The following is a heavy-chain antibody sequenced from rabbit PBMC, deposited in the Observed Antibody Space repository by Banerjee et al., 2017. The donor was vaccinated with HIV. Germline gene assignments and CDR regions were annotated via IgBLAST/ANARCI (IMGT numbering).Heavy chain of an antibody. CDR3: ARDRNGGSIGYVYALNL. CDR2: IDAGSSGST. Sequence: QEQLVESGGGLVQPGGSLKLSCKASGFDFSSYGVSWVRQAPGKGLEWIACIDAGSSGSTYYASWAKGRFTISKTSSTTVTLQMTSLTAADTATYFCARDRNGGSIGYVYALNLWGQGTLVTVS. J-gene: IGHJ4*01. V-gene: IGHV1S45*01. CDR1: GFDFSSYG. D-gene: IGHD6-1*01.